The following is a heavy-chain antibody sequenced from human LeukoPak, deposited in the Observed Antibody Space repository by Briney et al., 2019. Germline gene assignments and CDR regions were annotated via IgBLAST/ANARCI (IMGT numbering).Heavy chain of an antibody. D-gene: IGHD2-15*01. CDR1: GYTFTSYG. CDR3: ARRRTVVAAHPRNYNWFDP. Sequence: ASVKVSCKASGYTFTSYGISWVRQAPGQGLEWMGWMNPNSGNTGYAQKFQGRVTMTRNTSISTAYMELSSLRSEDTAVYYCARRRTVVAAHPRNYNWFDPWGQGTLVTVSS. CDR2: MNPNSGNT. J-gene: IGHJ5*02. V-gene: IGHV1-8*02.